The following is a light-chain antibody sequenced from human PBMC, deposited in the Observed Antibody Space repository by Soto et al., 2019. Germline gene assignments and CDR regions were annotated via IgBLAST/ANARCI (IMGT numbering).Light chain of an antibody. CDR1: SSDIGSYNH. Sequence: QSVLTQPASVSGSPGQSITISCSGTSSDIGSYNHVAWYQQFPGKSPELMIYAVSDRPSGVSDRFSGSKSGITASPTISGLQTEDEADYYCISYTDRQSYLFGTGTKVTVL. V-gene: IGLV2-14*03. CDR3: ISYTDRQSYL. J-gene: IGLJ1*01. CDR2: AVS.